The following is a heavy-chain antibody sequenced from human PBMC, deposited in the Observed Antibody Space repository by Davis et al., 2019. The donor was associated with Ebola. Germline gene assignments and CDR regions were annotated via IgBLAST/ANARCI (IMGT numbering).Heavy chain of an antibody. CDR2: INHSGST. J-gene: IGHJ4*02. CDR1: GGSFSGYY. CDR3: ARARFLEWLLDY. D-gene: IGHD3-3*01. Sequence: MPSETLSLTCAVYGGSFSGYYWTWIRQPPGKGLEWIGEINHSGSTNYNPSLKSRVTISVYTSKNQFSLKLSSVTAADTAVYYCARARFLEWLLDYWGQGTLVTVSS. V-gene: IGHV4-34*01.